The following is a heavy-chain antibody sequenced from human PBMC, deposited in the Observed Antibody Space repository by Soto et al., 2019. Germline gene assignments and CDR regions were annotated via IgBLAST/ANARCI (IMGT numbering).Heavy chain of an antibody. CDR1: GFTFSSYS. D-gene: IGHD3-3*01. Sequence: SGGSLRLSCAASGFTFSSYSMNWVRQAPGKGLEWVSSISSSSSYIYYADSVKGRFTISRDNAKNSLYLQMNSLRAEDTAVYYCARETITIFGVVNPFDYWGQGTLVTVSS. J-gene: IGHJ4*02. CDR3: ARETITIFGVVNPFDY. CDR2: ISSSSSYI. V-gene: IGHV3-21*01.